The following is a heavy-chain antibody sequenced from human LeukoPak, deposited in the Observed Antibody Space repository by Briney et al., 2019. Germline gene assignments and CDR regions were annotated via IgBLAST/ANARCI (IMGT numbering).Heavy chain of an antibody. Sequence: GGSLRLSCAASGFTFSSHWMHCVRQAPGKGLVWVTRISSDGRSTSYADSVKGRFTISRDNAKNTLYLQMSSLRAEDTAMYYCARISLSGWVNDHWGQGTLVTVSS. V-gene: IGHV3-74*01. J-gene: IGHJ4*02. CDR2: ISSDGRST. D-gene: IGHD6-19*01. CDR3: ARISLSGWVNDH. CDR1: GFTFSSHW.